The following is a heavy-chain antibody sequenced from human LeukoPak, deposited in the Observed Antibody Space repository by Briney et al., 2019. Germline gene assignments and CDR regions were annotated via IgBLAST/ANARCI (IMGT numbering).Heavy chain of an antibody. Sequence: PGGSLRLSCAASGFTFSSYEMNWVRQAPGKGLEWVSYISSSGSTIYYADSVKGRFTISRDNAKNSLYLQMNSLRAEDTAVYYCAKVAAMLRGPYQFYFMDVWGKGTTVTVSS. CDR1: GFTFSSYE. V-gene: IGHV3-48*03. J-gene: IGHJ6*03. CDR2: ISSSGSTI. CDR3: AKVAAMLRGPYQFYFMDV. D-gene: IGHD3-10*01.